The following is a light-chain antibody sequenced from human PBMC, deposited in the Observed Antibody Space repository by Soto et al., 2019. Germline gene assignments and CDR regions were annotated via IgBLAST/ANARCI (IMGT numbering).Light chain of an antibody. CDR1: SSDVGRYNY. J-gene: IGLJ3*02. Sequence: QSALTQPASVSGSPGQSITISCTGTSSDVGRYNYVSWYQQHPGKAPKLMIYEVSNRPSGVSNRVSASKSGNTASLTISGLQAEDEADYYCTSYTSSTTWVFGGGTKLTVL. V-gene: IGLV2-14*01. CDR3: TSYTSSTTWV. CDR2: EVS.